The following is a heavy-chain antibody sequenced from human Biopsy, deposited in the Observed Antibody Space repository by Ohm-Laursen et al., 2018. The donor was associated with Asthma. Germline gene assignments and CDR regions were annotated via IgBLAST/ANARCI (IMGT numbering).Heavy chain of an antibody. J-gene: IGHJ4*02. V-gene: IGHV1-24*01. CDR3: ASDFPKDYVRYNFQF. D-gene: IGHD4-17*01. CDR2: HDHEEGGT. CDR1: GYSLTDLS. Sequence: VKVSCKFSGYSLTDLSMHWVRQAPGQGLEWMGGHDHEEGGTVNARRFQGRVTMTEDTSTDTAYMELSSLSSDDTAVYYCASDFPKDYVRYNFQFWGQGTLVTVSS.